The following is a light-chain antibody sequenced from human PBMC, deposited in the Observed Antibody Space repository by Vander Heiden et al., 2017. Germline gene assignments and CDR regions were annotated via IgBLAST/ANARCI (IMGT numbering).Light chain of an antibody. CDR3: EQHSTKT. J-gene: IGKJ1*01. Sequence: DIVLTQSPDSLAVSLGERATINCKSSQSVLSSFNSKNHLAWFRQKPRQPPELLIYWASTRESGVPDRFSGSGSGTDFTLTISNMQAEDVAVYHCEQHSTKTFGQGTKVEIK. CDR2: WAS. V-gene: IGKV4-1*01. CDR1: QSVLSSFNSKNH.